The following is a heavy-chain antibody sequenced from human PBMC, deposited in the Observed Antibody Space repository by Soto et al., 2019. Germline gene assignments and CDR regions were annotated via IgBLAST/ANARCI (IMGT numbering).Heavy chain of an antibody. D-gene: IGHD3-16*01. Sequence: ETLSLTCSVSGGSMSSHYWTWLRQPPGKGLEWIGYISYSGSSYYNPSLKSRVTISADTSRNQFSLRLTSVIAADTAVYFCARADPDASVGFWGQGTLVTVSS. CDR3: ARADPDASVGF. CDR1: GGSMSSHY. CDR2: ISYSGSS. V-gene: IGHV4-59*11. J-gene: IGHJ4*02.